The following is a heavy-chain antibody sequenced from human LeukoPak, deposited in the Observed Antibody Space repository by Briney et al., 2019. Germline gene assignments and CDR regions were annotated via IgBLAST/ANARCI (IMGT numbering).Heavy chain of an antibody. CDR3: AGSIAAAYYYYYYMDV. D-gene: IGHD6-13*01. CDR2: IIPIFGTA. J-gene: IGHJ6*03. Sequence: SVKVSCKASGGTFSSYAISWVRQAPGQGLEWMGRIIPIFGTANYAQKFQGRVTITTDESTSTAYMELSSLRSEDTAVYYCAGSIAAAYYYYYYMDVWGKGPRSPSP. CDR1: GGTFSSYA. V-gene: IGHV1-69*05.